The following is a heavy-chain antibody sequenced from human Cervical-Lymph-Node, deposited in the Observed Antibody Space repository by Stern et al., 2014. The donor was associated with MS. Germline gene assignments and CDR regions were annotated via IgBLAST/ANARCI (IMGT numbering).Heavy chain of an antibody. J-gene: IGHJ4*02. CDR2: VYFRGAT. CDR3: AKHACTGAACPFDL. CDR1: GDSISSYTHY. D-gene: IGHD2-8*02. V-gene: IGHV4-39*01. Sequence: QVQLQESGPGLVKPSETLSLTCAVSGDSISSYTHYWAWIRQPPGKGLEWIGSVYFRGATYYNPPHRGPVTISVATTKIHFSLGLTSVTAADTAVYYCAKHACTGAACPFDLWGQGTLVTVSS.